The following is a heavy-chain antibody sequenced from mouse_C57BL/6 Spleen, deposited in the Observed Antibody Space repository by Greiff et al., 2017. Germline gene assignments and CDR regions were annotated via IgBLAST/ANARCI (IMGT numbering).Heavy chain of an antibody. J-gene: IGHJ4*01. D-gene: IGHD2-5*01. CDR2: IWRGGST. V-gene: IGHV2-5*01. CDR3: AESRRVYYSNHGAMDV. CDR1: GFSLTSYG. Sequence: VQLQQSGPGLVQPSPSLSITCTVSGFSLTSYGVHWVRQSPGQGLEWLGVIWRGGSTDYNAALMTRQSIPKDNSKCQVSFKMHSRLADDAAIYYCAESRRVYYSNHGAMDVWGTGTSVTVSS.